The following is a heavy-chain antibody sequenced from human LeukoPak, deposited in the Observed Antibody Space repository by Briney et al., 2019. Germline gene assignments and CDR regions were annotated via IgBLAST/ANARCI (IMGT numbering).Heavy chain of an antibody. CDR3: ARGTSALSYFDY. CDR1: GGSISKYY. D-gene: IGHD2-2*01. CDR2: RYKSGST. J-gene: IGHJ4*02. Sequence: SETLSLTCTVSGGSISKYYWSWLRQPPGKGLEGIGYRYKSGSTNYNPSLKRRVTISVDTSKDQFSLKLSSLTAADTAVYFCARGTSALSYFDYWGQGALVTVSS. V-gene: IGHV4-4*08.